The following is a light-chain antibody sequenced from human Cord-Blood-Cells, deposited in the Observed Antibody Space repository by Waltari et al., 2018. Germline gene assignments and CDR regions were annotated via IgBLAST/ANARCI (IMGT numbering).Light chain of an antibody. CDR2: DVS. V-gene: IGLV2-14*01. CDR1: RSDVGGYNY. Sequence: HSALPQPASVSGSPGQSVTISCTGTRSDVGGYNYVSWYQQHPGKAPKLMIYDVSNRPSGVSNRFSGSKSGNTASLTISGLQAEDEADYYCSSYTSSSTLVFGTGTKVTVL. CDR3: SSYTSSSTLV. J-gene: IGLJ1*01.